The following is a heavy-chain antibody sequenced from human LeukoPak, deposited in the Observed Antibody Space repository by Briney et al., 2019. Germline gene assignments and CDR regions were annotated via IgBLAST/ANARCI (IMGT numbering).Heavy chain of an antibody. Sequence: GGSLRLSCAASGFTVSSNYMSWVRQAPGKGLEWVSAISGSGGSTYYADSVKGRFTISRDNSKNTLYLQMNSLRAEDTAVYYCAKAQYCSSTSCYVGYFQHWGQGTLVTVSS. CDR1: GFTVSSNY. CDR2: ISGSGGST. J-gene: IGHJ1*01. D-gene: IGHD2-2*01. V-gene: IGHV3-23*01. CDR3: AKAQYCSSTSCYVGYFQH.